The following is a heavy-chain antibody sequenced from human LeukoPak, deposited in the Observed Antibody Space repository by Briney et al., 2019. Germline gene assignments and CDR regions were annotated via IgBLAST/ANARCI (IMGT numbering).Heavy chain of an antibody. CDR2: INPNSGGT. CDR1: GYTFTGYY. V-gene: IGHV1-2*02. CDR3: ARAHTPIRYDSSGYYSGY. J-gene: IGHJ4*02. Sequence: ASVKVSCKASGYTFTGYYMHWVRQAPGQRLEWMGWINPNSGGTNYAQKFQGRVTMTRDTSISTAYMELSRLRSDDTAVYYCARAHTPIRYDSSGYYSGYWGQGTLVTVSS. D-gene: IGHD3-22*01.